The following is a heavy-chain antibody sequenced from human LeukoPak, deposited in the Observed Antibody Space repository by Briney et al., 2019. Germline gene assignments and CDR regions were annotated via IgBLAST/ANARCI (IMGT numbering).Heavy chain of an antibody. D-gene: IGHD6-25*01. J-gene: IGHJ3*02. CDR2: ISGSGGGT. CDR1: GFTFINYA. Sequence: PGGSLRLSCAASGFTFINYAMKWVRHAPGKGLEWGSAISGSGGGTYYADSVKGRFTISRDNSRNTLYLQIHSLRAEDTGVYYCGKDLYISESVGAVDIWGQETMVTVSS. CDR3: GKDLYISESVGAVDI. V-gene: IGHV3-23*01.